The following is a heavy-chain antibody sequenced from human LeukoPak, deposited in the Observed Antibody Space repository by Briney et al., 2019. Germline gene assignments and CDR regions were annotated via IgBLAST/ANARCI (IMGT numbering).Heavy chain of an antibody. J-gene: IGHJ4*02. CDR3: AKRGVVIRGILVIGYHQEAYHYDF. V-gene: IGHV3-23*01. D-gene: IGHD3-10*01. CDR1: GISLSNYA. CDR2: ISERGGST. Sequence: GGSLRLSCVVSGISLSNYAMTWVRQAPGKGLEWVSYISERGGSTTYADSVKGRFTISRDTSLYTLYLQMNNLRAEDTAVYFCAKRGVVIRGILVIGYHQEAYHYDFWGQGVLVTVSS.